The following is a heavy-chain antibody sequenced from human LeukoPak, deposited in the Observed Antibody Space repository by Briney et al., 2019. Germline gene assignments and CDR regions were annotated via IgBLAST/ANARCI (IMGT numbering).Heavy chain of an antibody. Sequence: GRSLRLSCAASGFTFSSYAMHWVRQAPGKGLEWVAFIRYDGSNKYYADSVKGRFTISRDNSKNTLYLQMNSLRAEDTAVYYCASPKVRWELQSLNYWGQGTLVTVSS. J-gene: IGHJ4*02. CDR1: GFTFSSYA. V-gene: IGHV3-30*04. CDR3: ASPKVRWELQSLNY. D-gene: IGHD1-26*01. CDR2: IRYDGSNK.